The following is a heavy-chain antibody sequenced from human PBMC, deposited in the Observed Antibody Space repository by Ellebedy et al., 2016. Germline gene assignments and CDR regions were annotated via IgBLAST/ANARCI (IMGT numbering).Heavy chain of an antibody. D-gene: IGHD6-6*01. V-gene: IGHV5-51*01. CDR3: ARVSSSGYFDT. CDR2: IYPGDSET. Sequence: GESLKISXQDSEYNLSTYYIAWVRQMPGKGLEWMGIIYPGDSETTFNPSFQGRVTISGDKSISTAYLQWSSLKASDTAMYYCARVSSSGYFDTWGQGTLVTVSS. CDR1: EYNLSTYY. J-gene: IGHJ5*02.